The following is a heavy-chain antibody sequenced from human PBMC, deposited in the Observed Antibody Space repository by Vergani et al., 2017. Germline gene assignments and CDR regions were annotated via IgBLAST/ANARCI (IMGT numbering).Heavy chain of an antibody. D-gene: IGHD2/OR15-2a*01. V-gene: IGHV3-23*04. J-gene: IGHJ4*01. CDR3: VKEKIDLGSYFFDS. Sequence: EVQLVESGGGLVQPGGSLRLSCAASGFTFSTYAMTWVRQAPGKGLEWVSTISSDGGSTYYADSVKGRFTISRDNSKNTLSLQMNSLTAEDTAIYYCVKEKIDLGSYFFDSWGHGILVTVSS. CDR1: GFTFSTYA. CDR2: ISSDGGST.